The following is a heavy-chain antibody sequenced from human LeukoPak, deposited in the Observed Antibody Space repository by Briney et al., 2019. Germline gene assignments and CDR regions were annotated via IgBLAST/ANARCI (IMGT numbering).Heavy chain of an antibody. Sequence: ASVKLSCKASGYTFTGYYMHWVRQAPGQGLEWMGWINPNSGGTNYAQKFQGRVTMTRDTSISTAYMELSRLRSDDTAVYYCTGNYYGSGSYADFDYWGQGTLVTVSS. J-gene: IGHJ4*02. D-gene: IGHD3-10*01. CDR1: GYTFTGYY. V-gene: IGHV1-2*02. CDR2: INPNSGGT. CDR3: TGNYYGSGSYADFDY.